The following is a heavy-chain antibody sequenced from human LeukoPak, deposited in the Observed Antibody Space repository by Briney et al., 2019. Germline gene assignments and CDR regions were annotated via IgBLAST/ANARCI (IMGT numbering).Heavy chain of an antibody. CDR2: IYYSGST. J-gene: IGHJ3*02. Sequence: SETLSLTCTVSGGSISRHYWSWIRQPPGKGLEWIGYIYYSGSTNYSPSLKSRVTMSVDTSRKQISLNLTSVTAADTAVYYCARGYCSSTSCIRVGAFDIWGQGTVVTVSS. V-gene: IGHV4-59*11. CDR3: ARGYCSSTSCIRVGAFDI. D-gene: IGHD2-2*01. CDR1: GGSISRHY.